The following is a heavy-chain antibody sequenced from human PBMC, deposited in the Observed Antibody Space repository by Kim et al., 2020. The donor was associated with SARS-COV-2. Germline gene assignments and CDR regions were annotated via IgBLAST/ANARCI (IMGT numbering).Heavy chain of an antibody. V-gene: IGHV3-30*04. CDR3: ARDLLSTVVSNWFDP. D-gene: IGHD4-17*01. CDR1: GFTFSSYA. J-gene: IGHJ5*02. CDR2: ISYDGSNK. Sequence: GGSLRLSCAASGFTFSSYAMHWVRQAPGKGLEWVAVISYDGSNKYYADSVKGRFTISRDNSKNTLYLQMNSLRAEDTAVYYCARDLLSTVVSNWFDPWG.